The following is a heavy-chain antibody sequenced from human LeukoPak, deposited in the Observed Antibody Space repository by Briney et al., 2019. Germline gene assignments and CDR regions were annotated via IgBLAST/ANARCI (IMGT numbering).Heavy chain of an antibody. CDR1: GYTFTSYD. V-gene: IGHV1-18*01. D-gene: IGHD2-21*02. J-gene: IGHJ3*02. Sequence: ASVKVSCKASGYTFTSYDINWVRQATGQGLEWMGWISAYNGNTNYAQKLQGRVTMTTDTSTSTAYMELRSLRSDDTAVYYCARVNLAYCGGDCFDAFDIWGQGTMVTVSS. CDR3: ARVNLAYCGGDCFDAFDI. CDR2: ISAYNGNT.